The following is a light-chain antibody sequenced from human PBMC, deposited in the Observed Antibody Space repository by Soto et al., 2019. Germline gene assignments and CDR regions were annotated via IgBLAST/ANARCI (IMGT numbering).Light chain of an antibody. V-gene: IGKV3-20*01. Sequence: LLTQNPGTLSLSPGERATLSCRATQTLSRSWLAWYQHKPGQAPRLLVSGASRRATGIPDRFSGGGAGTDFTLTISRLEPEDPALYYCQQYDRPPITFGQGARLEVK. CDR3: QQYDRPPIT. CDR1: QTLSRSW. J-gene: IGKJ5*01. CDR2: GAS.